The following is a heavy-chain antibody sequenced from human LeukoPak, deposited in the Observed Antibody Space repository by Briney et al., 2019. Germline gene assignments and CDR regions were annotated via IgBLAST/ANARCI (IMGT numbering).Heavy chain of an antibody. CDR2: IKPGGNEK. D-gene: IGHD3-3*01. V-gene: IGHV3-7*03. CDR3: ATFRFLGT. Sequence: GGSLRLSCAASGFTFSSHSMNWARQAPGKGLEWVANIKPGGNEKYYVDSVKGRFTISRDNVKNSLYLQMNSLRAEDTAIYYCATFRFLGTWGQGTMVTVSP. J-gene: IGHJ3*01. CDR1: GFTFSSHS.